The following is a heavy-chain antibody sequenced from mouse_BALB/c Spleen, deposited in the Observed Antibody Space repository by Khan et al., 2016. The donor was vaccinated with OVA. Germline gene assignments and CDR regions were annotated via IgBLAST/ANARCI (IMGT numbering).Heavy chain of an antibody. V-gene: IGHV3-2*02. CDR1: GYSITSGYV. J-gene: IGHJ2*01. Sequence: EVELVESGPGLVKPSHSLSLTCTVTGYSITSGYVWNWIRQFPGNKLEWMGYISYSGSTNYNPSFKSRISITRDTSKNQFFLQLNSVTTEDTATYYCARTARIKYWGQGTTLTVSS. D-gene: IGHD1-2*01. CDR2: ISYSGST. CDR3: ARTARIKY.